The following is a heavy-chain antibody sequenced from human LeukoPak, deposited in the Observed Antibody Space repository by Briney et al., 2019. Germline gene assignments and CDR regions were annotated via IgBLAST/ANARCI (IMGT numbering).Heavy chain of an antibody. V-gene: IGHV3-43D*04. D-gene: IGHD3-10*01. CDR1: GFTFDDYA. Sequence: GGSLRLSCAASGFTFDDYAMHWVRQAPGKGLEWVSLISWDGGSTYYADSVKGRFTISRDNSKNSLYLQMNSLRAEDTALYYCATGAYYYGMDVWGKGTTVTVSS. CDR3: ATGAYYYGMDV. CDR2: ISWDGGST. J-gene: IGHJ6*04.